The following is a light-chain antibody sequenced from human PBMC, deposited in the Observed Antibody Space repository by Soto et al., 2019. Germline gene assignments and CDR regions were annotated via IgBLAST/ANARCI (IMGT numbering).Light chain of an antibody. V-gene: IGKV3-20*01. CDR2: GAS. J-gene: IGKJ2*01. Sequence: EIVLTQSPGTLSLSPGERATLSCRASQSVSSSYLAWYQQKPGQAPRLLIYGASGRATGIPDRFSGSGSGTNFTPTISSLEPEEFLVFSCWQYGSSPMYTFGQGTKLEIK. CDR1: QSVSSSY. CDR3: WQYGSSPMYT.